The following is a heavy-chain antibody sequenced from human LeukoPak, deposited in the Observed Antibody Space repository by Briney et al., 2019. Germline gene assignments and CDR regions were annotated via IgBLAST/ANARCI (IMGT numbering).Heavy chain of an antibody. J-gene: IGHJ4*02. CDR2: IYWGDDK. D-gene: IGHD3-22*01. V-gene: IGHV2-70*11. CDR3: ARTPHMYYYDSSGSTNYFDY. Sequence: SGPALVKTPQTLTPTFTFSGFSLSTSGMCVSWIRQPPGKGLGLLARIYWGDDKYYSTSLKTRLTISKDTSKNQVVLTMTNMDPVDTATYYCARTPHMYYYDSSGSTNYFDYWGQGTLVTVSS. CDR1: GFSLSTSGMC.